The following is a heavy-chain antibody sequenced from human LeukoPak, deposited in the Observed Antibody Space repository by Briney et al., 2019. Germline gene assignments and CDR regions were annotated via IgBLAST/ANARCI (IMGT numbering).Heavy chain of an antibody. CDR3: ARTPNYDILTGYNYFDY. Sequence: SVKVSCKASGGTFSSYAISWVRQAPGQGLEWMGRIIPILGIANYAQKFQGRVTITADKSTSTAYMELSSLRSEDTAVYYCARTPNYDILTGYNYFDYWGQGTLVTVSS. CDR2: IIPILGIA. V-gene: IGHV1-69*04. D-gene: IGHD3-9*01. CDR1: GGTFSSYA. J-gene: IGHJ4*02.